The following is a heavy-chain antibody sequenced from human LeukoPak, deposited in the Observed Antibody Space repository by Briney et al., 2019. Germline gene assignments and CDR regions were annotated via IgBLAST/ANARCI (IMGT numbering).Heavy chain of an antibody. CDR2: ISSSSSSI. Sequence: GGSLRLSCAASGFTFSSYSMNWVRQAPGKGLEWVSSISSSSSSIYYADSVKGRFTVSRDNAKNTLYLQMNSLRAEDTAVYYCARDTPDYGGTIDYWGQGTLVTVSS. D-gene: IGHD4-23*01. CDR3: ARDTPDYGGTIDY. CDR1: GFTFSSYS. J-gene: IGHJ4*02. V-gene: IGHV3-21*01.